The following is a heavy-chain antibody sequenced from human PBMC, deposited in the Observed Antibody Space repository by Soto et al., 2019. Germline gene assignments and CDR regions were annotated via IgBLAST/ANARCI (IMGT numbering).Heavy chain of an antibody. J-gene: IGHJ6*04. D-gene: IGHD5-12*01. CDR1: GGSISSYY. V-gene: IGHV4-59*01. CDR2: IYYSGST. Sequence: QVQLQESGPGLVKPSETLSLTCTVSGGSISSYYWSWIRQPPGKGLEGSGYIYYSGSTNYNPALKTRVSITVYTSKNQSSLQLSSVTAADPAVYYCPRRLYDFSAALDVWCSGTTVTVSS. CDR3: PRRLYDFSAALDV.